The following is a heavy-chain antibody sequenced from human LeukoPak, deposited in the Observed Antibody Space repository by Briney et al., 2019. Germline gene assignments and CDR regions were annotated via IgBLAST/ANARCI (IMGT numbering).Heavy chain of an antibody. CDR2: IYHSGST. CDR3: ARGRGIVGATTYDY. CDR1: GYSISSGYY. V-gene: IGHV4-38-2*02. Sequence: PSETLSLTCTVSGYSISSGYYWGWIRQPPGKGLEWIGSIYHSGSTYYNPSLKSRVTISVDTSKNQFSLELRSVTAADTAVYYCARGRGIVGATTYDYWGQGTLVTVSS. J-gene: IGHJ4*02. D-gene: IGHD1-26*01.